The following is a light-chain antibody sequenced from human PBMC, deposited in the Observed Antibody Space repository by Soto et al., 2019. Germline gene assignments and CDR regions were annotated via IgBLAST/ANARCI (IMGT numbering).Light chain of an antibody. Sequence: ESVLTQSPGTLSLSPGERATLSWRASQSVSGRYLAWYQQRPGQAPRLLIYGASNRATAIPDRFSGSGSGTAFTLTISGLEPEDFAVYYCQQYALSRTFGQGTKVDI. CDR1: QSVSGRY. J-gene: IGKJ1*01. CDR2: GAS. CDR3: QQYALSRT. V-gene: IGKV3-20*01.